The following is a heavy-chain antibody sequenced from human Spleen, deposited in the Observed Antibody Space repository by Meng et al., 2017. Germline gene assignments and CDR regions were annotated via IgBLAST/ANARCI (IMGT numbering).Heavy chain of an antibody. CDR3: AKALSGAYRPTDAFDI. D-gene: IGHD1-26*01. J-gene: IGHJ3*02. CDR2: ISWNSGST. Sequence: SLKISCAASGFTFSSYGMHWVRQAPGKGLEWVSGISWNSGSTGYADSVKGRFTISRDNANNSLFLQMNSLRTEDMALYYCAKALSGAYRPTDAFDIWGQGTMVTVSS. CDR1: GFTFSSYG. V-gene: IGHV3-9*03.